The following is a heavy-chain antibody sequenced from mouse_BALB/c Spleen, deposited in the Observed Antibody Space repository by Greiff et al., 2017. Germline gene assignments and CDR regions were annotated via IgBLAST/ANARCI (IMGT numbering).Heavy chain of an antibody. V-gene: IGHV5-6*02. CDR1: GFTFSSYG. Sequence: EVMLVESGGDLVKPGGSLKLSCAASGFTFSSYGMSWVRQTPHKRLEWVATISSGGSYTYYPDSVKGRFTISRDNAKNTLYLQMSSLKSEDTAMYYCARPPYYYGSTSYWYFDVWGAGTTVTVSS. CDR3: ARPPYYYGSTSYWYFDV. J-gene: IGHJ1*01. CDR2: ISSGGSYT. D-gene: IGHD1-1*01.